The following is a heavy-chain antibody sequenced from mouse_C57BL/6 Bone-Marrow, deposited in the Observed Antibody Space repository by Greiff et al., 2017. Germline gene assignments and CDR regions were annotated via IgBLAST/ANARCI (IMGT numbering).Heavy chain of an antibody. V-gene: IGHV1-77*01. Sequence: VQLQQSGPELVKPGASVKMSCKASGYTFTDYVISWVKQRTGQGLEWIGEIYPGSGSTYTNEKFKGRATLTADKSSNTAYLQFSSLTSEDSAVYFCARLGYGHYAWFAYWGQGTLVTVSA. J-gene: IGHJ3*01. CDR3: ARLGYGHYAWFAY. CDR2: IYPGSGST. CDR1: GYTFTDYV. D-gene: IGHD2-1*01.